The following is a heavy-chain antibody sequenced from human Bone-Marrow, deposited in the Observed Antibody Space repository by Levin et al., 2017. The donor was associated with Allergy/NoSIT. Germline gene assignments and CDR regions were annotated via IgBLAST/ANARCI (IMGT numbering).Heavy chain of an antibody. D-gene: IGHD1-26*01. CDR3: ARLNLYSGRTRRATYSHYYYYGMDV. J-gene: IGHJ6*02. CDR1: GGSISSYY. CDR2: IYYSGST. V-gene: IGHV4-59*08. Sequence: SETLSLTCTVSGGSISSYYWSWIRQPPGKGLEWIGYIYYSGSTNYNPSLKSRVTISVDTSKNQFSLKLSSVTAADTAVYYCARLNLYSGRTRRATYSHYYYYGMDVRGQGTTVTVSS.